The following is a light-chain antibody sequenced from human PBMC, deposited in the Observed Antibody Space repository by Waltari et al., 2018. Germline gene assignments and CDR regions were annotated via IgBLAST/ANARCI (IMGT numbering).Light chain of an antibody. Sequence: DIQMTQSPSILSASVGDRVTITCRARQSIRSWLAWYQQQPGKAPKLLISQASSLERGVPSRFSGSGSGTEFTLTSSSRQPDDFAVYYCQQYITYWGTFGQGTNLEIK. CDR1: QSIRSW. J-gene: IGKJ2*01. CDR2: QAS. CDR3: QQYITYWGT. V-gene: IGKV1-5*03.